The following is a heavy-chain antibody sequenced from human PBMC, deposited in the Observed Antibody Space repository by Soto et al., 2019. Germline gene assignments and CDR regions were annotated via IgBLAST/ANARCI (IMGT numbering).Heavy chain of an antibody. CDR1: GFDFTSYA. D-gene: IGHD1-1*01. CDR2: ISYDGSNT. Sequence: QVQLVESGGGVVHPGRSLRLSCAASGFDFTSYAMHWVRQAPGKGLEWVALISYDGSNTEYADSVKGRFTISRDNSKNTQYMDVNGLRNEDQAVYHCGKYTTVSYNYYYGMDIWGQGTTVTVSS. V-gene: IGHV3-30*18. J-gene: IGHJ6*02. CDR3: GKYTTVSYNYYYGMDI.